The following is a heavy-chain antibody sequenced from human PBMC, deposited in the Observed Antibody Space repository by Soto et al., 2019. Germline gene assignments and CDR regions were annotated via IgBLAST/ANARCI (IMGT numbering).Heavy chain of an antibody. CDR2: IYDSGTA. CDR3: ARSFTYGAQRFDY. J-gene: IGHJ4*02. CDR1: GDSMSTYY. D-gene: IGHD3-10*01. Sequence: TSETLSLTCSVSGDSMSTYYWTWIRQPPGKGLEWIGYIYDSGTANYNPSLKSRVAISVDTSKNRFSLKLSSVTAADTAIYYCARSFTYGAQRFDYWGQGALVTVSS. V-gene: IGHV4-59*01.